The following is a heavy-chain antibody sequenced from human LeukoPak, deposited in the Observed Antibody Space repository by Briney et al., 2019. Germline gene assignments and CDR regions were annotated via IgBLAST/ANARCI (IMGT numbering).Heavy chain of an antibody. CDR3: ARDGRLDWFDP. V-gene: IGHV3-66*01. CDR1: GFTVSSNY. CDR2: IYSGGST. Sequence: PGGSLRLSCAASGFTVSSNYMSWVRQAPGKGLEWVSVIYSGGSTYYADSVKGRFTISRDNSKNTLYLQMNSLRAEDTAVYYCARDGRLDWFDPWGQGTLVTVSS. J-gene: IGHJ5*02. D-gene: IGHD1-26*01.